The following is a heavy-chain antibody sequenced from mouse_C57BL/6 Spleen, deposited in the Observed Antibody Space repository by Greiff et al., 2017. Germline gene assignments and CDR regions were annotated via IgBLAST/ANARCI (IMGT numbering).Heavy chain of an antibody. J-gene: IGHJ4*01. CDR1: GYTFTSYW. CDR2: IHPNSGST. D-gene: IGHD1-1*01. Sequence: VQLQQPGAELVKPGASVKLSCKASGYTFTSYWMHWVKQRPGQGLEWIGMIHPNSGSTNYNEKFKSKATLTVDKSSSTAYMQLSSLTSEDSAVYYCAREGSSPYYAMDYWGQGTSVTVSS. CDR3: AREGSSPYYAMDY. V-gene: IGHV1-64*01.